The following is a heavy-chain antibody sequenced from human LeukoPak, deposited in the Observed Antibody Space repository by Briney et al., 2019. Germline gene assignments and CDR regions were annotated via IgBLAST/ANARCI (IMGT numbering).Heavy chain of an antibody. Sequence: GRSLRLSCAASGFTFSSYGMHWVRQAPGKGLEWVAVIWYDGSNKYYADSVKGRFTISRDNSKNTLYLQMNSLRAEDTAVYYCAGARSGWYVFDYWGQGTRVTVSS. V-gene: IGHV3-33*01. CDR2: IWYDGSNK. D-gene: IGHD6-19*01. CDR1: GFTFSSYG. CDR3: AGARSGWYVFDY. J-gene: IGHJ4*02.